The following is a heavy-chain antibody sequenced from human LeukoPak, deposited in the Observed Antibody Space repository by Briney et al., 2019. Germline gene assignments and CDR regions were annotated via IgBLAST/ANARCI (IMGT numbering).Heavy chain of an antibody. CDR3: ARSEPRGYSYGFVDN. Sequence: PSETLSLTCAVYGVSFSGYYWSWIRQSPGMGLEWIGYIYYSGYTNYNPSLKSRVTISVDTSNNQFSLKLSSVTAADTAVYYCARSEPRGYSYGFVDNWGQGTLVTVSS. D-gene: IGHD5-18*01. J-gene: IGHJ4*02. CDR2: IYYSGYT. CDR1: GVSFSGYY. V-gene: IGHV4-59*01.